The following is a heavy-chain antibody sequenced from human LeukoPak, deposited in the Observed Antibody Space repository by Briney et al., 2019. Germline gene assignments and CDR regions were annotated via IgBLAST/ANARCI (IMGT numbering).Heavy chain of an antibody. D-gene: IGHD6-19*01. V-gene: IGHV3-23*01. CDR2: ITGNGGDT. CDR1: GLTFSSYG. CDR3: ARVRSQAVADSYHYYMDV. Sequence: SGGSLRLSCAGSGLTFSSYGMTWVRQAPGKGLEWVAAITGNGGDTRYAHSVKGRFTISRDNSKNTLYLQMNSLRAEDTAMYYCARVRSQAVADSYHYYMDVWGKGTTVTVSS. J-gene: IGHJ6*03.